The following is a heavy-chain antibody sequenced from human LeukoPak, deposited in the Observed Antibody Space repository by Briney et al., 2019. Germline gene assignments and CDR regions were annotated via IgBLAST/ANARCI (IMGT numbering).Heavy chain of an antibody. CDR1: GGSISSYY. V-gene: IGHV4-59*01. J-gene: IGHJ5*02. Sequence: PSETLSLTCTVSGGSISSYYWSWIRQSPGKGLECIGYIHYTGSTNYNPSLKSRVTISVETSKNQFSLRLKSVTAADTAVYYCARGGYYGSGNDFRFDPWGQGTLVTVSS. CDR2: IHYTGST. D-gene: IGHD3-10*01. CDR3: ARGGYYGSGNDFRFDP.